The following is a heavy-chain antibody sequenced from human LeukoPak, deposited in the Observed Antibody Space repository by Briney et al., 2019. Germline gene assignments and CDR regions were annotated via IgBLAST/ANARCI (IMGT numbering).Heavy chain of an antibody. CDR3: ARDIYGSGRLFDY. CDR2: IIPILGIA. J-gene: IGHJ4*02. V-gene: IGHV1-69*04. CDR1: GGTFSSYA. D-gene: IGHD3-10*01. Sequence: SVKVSCKASGGTFSSYAISWVRQAPGQGLEWMGRIIPILGIANYAQKFQGRVTMTTDTSTSTAYMELRSLRSDDTAVYYCARDIYGSGRLFDYWGQGTLVTVSS.